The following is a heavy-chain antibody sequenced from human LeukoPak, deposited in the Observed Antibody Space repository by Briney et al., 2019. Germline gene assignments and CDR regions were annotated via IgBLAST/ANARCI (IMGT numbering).Heavy chain of an antibody. J-gene: IGHJ3*02. V-gene: IGHV4-39*01. Sequence: SETLSLTCTVSGGSISSSTYYWGWIRQPPGKGLERIGNIFYSGSTYYHPSLKSRVTISVDTSKNQFSLKLSSVTAADTAVYYCARLGPGYSSTWSNDAFAIWGQGTVVTVSS. CDR1: GGSISSSTYY. CDR2: IFYSGST. D-gene: IGHD6-13*01. CDR3: ARLGPGYSSTWSNDAFAI.